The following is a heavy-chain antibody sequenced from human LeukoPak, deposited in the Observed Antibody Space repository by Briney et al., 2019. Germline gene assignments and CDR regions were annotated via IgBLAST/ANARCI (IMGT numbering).Heavy chain of an antibody. J-gene: IGHJ6*02. CDR3: AKETIAAAGHYYYYGMDV. V-gene: IGHV3-23*01. Sequence: GGSLRLSFAASGFTFSSYAMHWVRQAPGKGLEWVSAISGSGGSTYYADSVKGRFTISRDNSKNTLYLQMNSLRAEDTAVYYCAKETIAAAGHYYYYGMDVWGQGTTVTVSS. CDR1: GFTFSSYA. D-gene: IGHD6-13*01. CDR2: ISGSGGST.